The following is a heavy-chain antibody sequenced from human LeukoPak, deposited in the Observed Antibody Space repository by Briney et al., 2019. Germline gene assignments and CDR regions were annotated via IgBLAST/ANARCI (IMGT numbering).Heavy chain of an antibody. V-gene: IGHV1-24*01. Sequence: ASVKVSWKVSGYTLTELSMHWVRQAPGKGLEWMGGFDPEDGETIYAQKFQGRVTMTEDTSTDTAYMELSSLRSEDTAVYYRATVPFRSIAAAATGNWFDPWGQGTLVTVSS. D-gene: IGHD6-13*01. CDR3: ATVPFRSIAAAATGNWFDP. CDR2: FDPEDGET. CDR1: GYTLTELS. J-gene: IGHJ5*02.